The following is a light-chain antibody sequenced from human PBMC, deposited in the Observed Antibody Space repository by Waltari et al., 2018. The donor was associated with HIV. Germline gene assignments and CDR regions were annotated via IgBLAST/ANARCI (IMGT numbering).Light chain of an antibody. Sequence: QSALTQPASVSGSPGQSITISCTGTSSDVGGYSHVSWYQQHPGKAPKPMIYEVSNRPSGVSNRFSGSKSGNTASLTISGLQAEDEADYYCSSYTTSSSLLFGGGTKLTVL. CDR3: SSYTTSSSLL. CDR1: SSDVGGYSH. J-gene: IGLJ2*01. CDR2: EVS. V-gene: IGLV2-14*01.